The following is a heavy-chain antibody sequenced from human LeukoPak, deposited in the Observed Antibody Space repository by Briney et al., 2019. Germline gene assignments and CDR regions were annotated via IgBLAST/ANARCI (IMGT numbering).Heavy chain of an antibody. CDR2: IYTSGST. CDR3: ARVVSSSWYSRYFDY. D-gene: IGHD6-13*01. CDR1: GGSISSYY. V-gene: IGHV4-4*07. Sequence: SETLSLTCTVSGGSISSYYWSWIRQPAGKGLEWIGRIYTSGSTNYNPSLKSRVTISVDKSKNQFSLKLSSVTAADTAVYYCARVVSSSWYSRYFDYWGQGTLVTVSS. J-gene: IGHJ4*02.